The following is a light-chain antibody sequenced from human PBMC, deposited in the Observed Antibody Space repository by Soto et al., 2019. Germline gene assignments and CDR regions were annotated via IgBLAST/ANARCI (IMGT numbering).Light chain of an antibody. CDR2: AAS. CDR3: QKYSSVPV. CDR1: QGIRNF. J-gene: IGKJ3*01. V-gene: IGKV1-27*01. Sequence: DIQMTXSPTSLSASXXXXVTITCQASQGIRNFVAWYQQKPGKAPKLLIYAASTLQSGVPSRFSGSGSGTDFTLTINSLQPEDVATYSCQKYSSVPVFGPGTKVEIK.